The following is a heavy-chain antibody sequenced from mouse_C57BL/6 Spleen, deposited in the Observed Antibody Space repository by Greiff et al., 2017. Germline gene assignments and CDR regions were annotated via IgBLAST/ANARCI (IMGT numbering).Heavy chain of an antibody. CDR1: GFSLTSYG. CDR2: IWSDGST. V-gene: IGHV2-6*03. Sequence: VKLVESGPGLVAPSQSLSITCTVSGFSLTSYGVHWVRQPPGKGLEWLVVIWSDGSTTYNSALKSRLSISKDNSKSQVFLKMNSLQTDDTAMYYCARDGSSYSAWFAYWGQGTLVTVSA. D-gene: IGHD1-1*01. J-gene: IGHJ3*01. CDR3: ARDGSSYSAWFAY.